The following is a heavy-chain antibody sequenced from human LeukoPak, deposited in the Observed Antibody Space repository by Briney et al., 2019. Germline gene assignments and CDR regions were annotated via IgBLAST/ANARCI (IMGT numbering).Heavy chain of an antibody. J-gene: IGHJ4*02. D-gene: IGHD2-15*01. Sequence: ASVKVSCKASGYTFSNNGISWVRQAPGQGLEWMGWLSAYNGNTKYAQNLQGRVTMTTDTSTSTAYMELRSLRSDDTAVYYCAREGGAYCSGGSCYSVLDYWGQGTLVTVSS. V-gene: IGHV1-18*01. CDR1: GYTFSNNG. CDR2: LSAYNGNT. CDR3: AREGGAYCSGGSCYSVLDY.